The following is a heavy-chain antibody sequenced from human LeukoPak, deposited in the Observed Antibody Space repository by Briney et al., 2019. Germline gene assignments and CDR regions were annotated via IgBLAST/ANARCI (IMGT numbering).Heavy chain of an antibody. CDR1: GGSFSGYY. CDR3: AREAVSSGWHFDY. Sequence: PSETLSLTCAVYGGSFSGYYWSWIRQPPGKGLEWIGEINHSGSTNYNPSLKSRVTISVDTSKNQFSLKLSSVTAADTAVYYCAREAVSSGWHFDYWGQGTLVTVSS. J-gene: IGHJ4*02. D-gene: IGHD6-19*01. CDR2: INHSGST. V-gene: IGHV4-34*01.